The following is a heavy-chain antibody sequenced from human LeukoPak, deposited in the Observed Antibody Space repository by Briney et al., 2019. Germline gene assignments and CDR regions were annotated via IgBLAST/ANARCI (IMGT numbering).Heavy chain of an antibody. CDR1: GGSISSGSYY. V-gene: IGHV4-61*02. J-gene: IGHJ4*02. CDR2: IYTSGST. CDR3: ARAAFWSGYSDY. Sequence: SQTLSLTCTVSGGSISSGSYYWSWIRQPAGKGLEWIGRIYTSGSTNYNPSLKSRVTISVDTSKSQFSLKLSSVTAADTAVYYCARAAFWSGYSDYWGQGTLVTVSS. D-gene: IGHD3-3*01.